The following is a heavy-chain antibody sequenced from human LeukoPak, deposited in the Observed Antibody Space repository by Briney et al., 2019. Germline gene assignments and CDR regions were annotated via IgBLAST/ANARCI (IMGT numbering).Heavy chain of an antibody. V-gene: IGHV3-9*01. CDR2: ISWNSGSI. J-gene: IGHJ4*02. D-gene: IGHD3-22*01. CDR3: AKDISYYDSSGYYYGAFDY. Sequence: GRSLRLSCAVSGFTFDDYAMHWVRQAPGKGLEWVSGISWNSGSIGYADSVKGRFTISRDNAKNSLYLQMNSLRAEDTALYYCAKDISYYDSSGYYYGAFDYWGQGTLVTVSS. CDR1: GFTFDDYA.